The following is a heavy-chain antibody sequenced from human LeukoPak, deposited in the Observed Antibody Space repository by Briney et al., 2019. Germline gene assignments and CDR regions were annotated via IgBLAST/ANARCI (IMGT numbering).Heavy chain of an antibody. CDR1: GGSTSSGSYY. Sequence: SETLSLTCTVSGGSTSSGSYYWTWIRQPAGKGLEWIGRIYVSGSTNYNPSLKSRVTISVDTSKNHFSLNLTSVTAADTAVYYCARGARLLRYYYGSGSRIGYFDYWGQGTLVTVSS. V-gene: IGHV4-61*02. D-gene: IGHD3-10*01. CDR2: IYVSGST. J-gene: IGHJ4*02. CDR3: ARGARLLRYYYGSGSRIGYFDY.